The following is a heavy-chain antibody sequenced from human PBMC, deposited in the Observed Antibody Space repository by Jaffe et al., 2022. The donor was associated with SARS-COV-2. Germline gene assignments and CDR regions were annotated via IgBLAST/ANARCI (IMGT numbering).Heavy chain of an antibody. Sequence: EVQLVESGGGLVQPGGSLRLSCAASGFTFSSYEMNWVRQAPGKGLEWVSYISSSGSTIYYADSVKGRFTISRDNAKNSLYLQMNSLRAEDTAVYYCASPPTAEYSSDWYFDLWGRGTLVTVSS. CDR3: ASPPTAEYSSDWYFDL. V-gene: IGHV3-48*03. CDR2: ISSSGSTI. D-gene: IGHD6-19*01. CDR1: GFTFSSYE. J-gene: IGHJ2*01.